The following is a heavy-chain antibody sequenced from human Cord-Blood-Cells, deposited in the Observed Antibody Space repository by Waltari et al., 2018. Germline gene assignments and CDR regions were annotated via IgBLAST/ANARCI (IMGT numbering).Heavy chain of an antibody. CDR3: ARQRLYYDFWSGYYDY. CDR2: IYYSGST. CDR1: GGSISSSSYY. Sequence: QLQLQESGPGLVKPSETLSLTCTVSGGSISSSSYYWGWIRQPPGKGLEWIGSIYYSGSTYYNPSLKSRVTISVDTSKNQFSLKLSSVTAADTAVYYCARQRLYYDFWSGYYDYWGQGTLVTVSS. V-gene: IGHV4-39*01. D-gene: IGHD3-3*01. J-gene: IGHJ4*02.